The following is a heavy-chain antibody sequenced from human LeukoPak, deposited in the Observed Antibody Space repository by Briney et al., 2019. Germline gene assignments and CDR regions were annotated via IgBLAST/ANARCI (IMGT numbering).Heavy chain of an antibody. J-gene: IGHJ4*02. V-gene: IGHV3-48*03. D-gene: IGHD5-12*01. CDR1: GFTFSSYE. Sequence: GGSLRLSCAASGFTFSSYEMNWVRQAPGKWLEWVSYISSSGSTIYYADSVKGRFTISRDNSKNTLYLQMNSLRAEDTAVYYCAKAGKVGTPPVFWGQGTLVTVSS. CDR3: AKAGKVGTPPVF. CDR2: ISSSGSTI.